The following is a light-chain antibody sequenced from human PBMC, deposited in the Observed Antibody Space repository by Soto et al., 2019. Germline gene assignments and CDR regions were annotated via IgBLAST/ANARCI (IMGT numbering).Light chain of an antibody. CDR2: KAS. V-gene: IGKV1-5*03. J-gene: IGKJ5*01. Sequence: IHMTQSPSTLSASVGDRVTITCRASQSISSWLAWYQQKPGKAPKLLIHKASTLKSGVPSRFSGSGSGTEFTLTITSLQPEDFATYYCQQLNSFPITFGQGTRLEIK. CDR1: QSISSW. CDR3: QQLNSFPIT.